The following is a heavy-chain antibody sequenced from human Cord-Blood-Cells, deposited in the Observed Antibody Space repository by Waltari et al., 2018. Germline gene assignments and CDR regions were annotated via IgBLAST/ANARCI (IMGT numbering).Heavy chain of an antibody. Sequence: QVQLVQSGAEVTKPGASVKVSCKASGYTFTSYGISWVRQASGQGLEWMGWISAYNGNTNYAQKLQGRVTMTTDTSTSTAYMELRSLRSDDTAVYYCARDRYSSSWYGEYYFDYWGQGTLVTVSS. J-gene: IGHJ4*02. CDR2: ISAYNGNT. CDR3: ARDRYSSSWYGEYYFDY. D-gene: IGHD6-13*01. V-gene: IGHV1-18*01. CDR1: GYTFTSYG.